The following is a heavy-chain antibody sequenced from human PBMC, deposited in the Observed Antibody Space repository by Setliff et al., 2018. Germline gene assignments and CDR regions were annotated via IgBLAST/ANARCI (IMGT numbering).Heavy chain of an antibody. Sequence: GGSLRLSCAASGFTFGSYWLSWVRQAPGKGLEWVANIHHDGGGKNYVDSVKGRFSVSRDDAKNSLYLQMNSLRVEDTAVYYCARGTSYGSRSDYLDYWGQGTPVTVSS. CDR1: GFTFGSYW. CDR3: ARGTSYGSRSDYLDY. V-gene: IGHV3-7*01. CDR2: IHHDGGGK. J-gene: IGHJ4*02. D-gene: IGHD3-10*01.